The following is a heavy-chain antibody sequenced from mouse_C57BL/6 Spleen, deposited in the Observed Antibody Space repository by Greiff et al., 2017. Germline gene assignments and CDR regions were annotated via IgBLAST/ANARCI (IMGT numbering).Heavy chain of an antibody. CDR2: IDPEPGGT. CDR3: TREFITTGFDY. D-gene: IGHD1-1*01. CDR1: GYTFTDYE. V-gene: IGHV1-15*01. Sequence: VKLLESGAELVRPGASVTLSCKASGYTFTDYEMHWVKQTPVHGLEWIGAIDPEPGGTAYNQKFKGKAILTADKSSSTAYMELRSLTSEDSAVYYCTREFITTGFDYWGQGTTLTVSS. J-gene: IGHJ2*01.